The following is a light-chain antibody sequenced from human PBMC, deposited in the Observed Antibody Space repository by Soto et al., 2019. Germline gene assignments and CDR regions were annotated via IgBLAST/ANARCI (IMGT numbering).Light chain of an antibody. J-gene: IGKJ4*01. Sequence: EIVLTQSPVTLSLSTGERATLSCRASQSISSHLAWYQQKPGRAPRLLIYDASNRATGIPAKFSGSGSGTDFTLTTSSLEPEDFAVYYCQQRNSWPFTFGEGTKVEIK. V-gene: IGKV3-11*01. CDR2: DAS. CDR3: QQRNSWPFT. CDR1: QSISSH.